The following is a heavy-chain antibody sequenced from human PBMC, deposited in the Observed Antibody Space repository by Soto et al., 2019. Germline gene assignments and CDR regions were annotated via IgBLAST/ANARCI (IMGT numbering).Heavy chain of an antibody. CDR1: GFTFSSYA. CDR3: AREGIAVAGTRFDP. CDR2: ISYDGSNK. J-gene: IGHJ5*02. Sequence: GGSLRLSCAASGFTFSSYAMHWVRQAPGKGLEWVAVISYDGSNKYYADSVKGRFTISRDNSKNTLYLQMNSLRAEDTAVYYCAREGIAVAGTRFDPWGQGTLVTVSS. V-gene: IGHV3-30-3*01. D-gene: IGHD6-19*01.